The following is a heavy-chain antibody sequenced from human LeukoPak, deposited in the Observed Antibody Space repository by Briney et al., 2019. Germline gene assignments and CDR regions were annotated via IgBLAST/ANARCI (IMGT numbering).Heavy chain of an antibody. Sequence: PGGSLRLSCAASGFTFSSYGIHWVRQAPGKGLEWVAFIRYDGSHKYYADSVKGRFTISRDNSKNTLYLQLNSLRAEDTALYYCANTGNSRGAYWGQGTLVTVSS. CDR3: ANTGNSRGAY. D-gene: IGHD2/OR15-2a*01. V-gene: IGHV3-30*02. CDR1: GFTFSSYG. J-gene: IGHJ4*02. CDR2: IRYDGSHK.